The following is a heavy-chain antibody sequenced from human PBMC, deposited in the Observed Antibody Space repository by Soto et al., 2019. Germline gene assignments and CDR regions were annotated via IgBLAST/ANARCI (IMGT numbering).Heavy chain of an antibody. D-gene: IGHD3-10*01. Sequence: VQWVQSGAGVKKPGPSVKASSKAPGGTSSSNVFSWWRRAPGQGLGWMGGIIPIFGTANYAQKFQGRVTITADESTSTAYMELSSLRSEDTAVYYCARAPEVRGPPGGYFDYWGQGTLVTVSS. CDR3: ARAPEVRGPPGGYFDY. V-gene: IGHV1-69*01. CDR2: IIPIFGTA. CDR1: GGTSSSNV. J-gene: IGHJ4*02.